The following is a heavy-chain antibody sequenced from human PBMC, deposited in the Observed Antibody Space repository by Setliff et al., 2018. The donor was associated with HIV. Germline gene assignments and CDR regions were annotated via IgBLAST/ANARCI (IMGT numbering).Heavy chain of an antibody. CDR3: ARDNGRYFDRGWFDP. CDR1: GFTFSSYA. Sequence: PGGSLRPSGAASGFTFSSYAVSWVRQTPGKGLEWVSSISASATYIYYADSVKGRFTISRDNAENSLYLQMNSLRAEDTAVYYCARDNGRYFDRGWFDPWGQGALVTVSS. D-gene: IGHD3-9*01. V-gene: IGHV3-21*01. J-gene: IGHJ5*02. CDR2: ISASATYI.